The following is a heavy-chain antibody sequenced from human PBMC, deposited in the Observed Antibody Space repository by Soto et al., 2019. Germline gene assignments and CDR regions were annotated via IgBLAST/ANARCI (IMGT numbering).Heavy chain of an antibody. D-gene: IGHD6-6*01. CDR2: IIPIFGTA. CDR1: GGTFSSYA. CDR3: ARGSSSLLDAFDI. V-gene: IGHV1-69*13. J-gene: IGHJ3*02. Sequence: ASVKVSCKASGGTFSSYAISWVRQAPGQGLEWMGGIIPIFGTANYAQKFQGRVTITADESTSTAYMELSSLRSEDTAVYYCARGSSSLLDAFDIWGQGTMVTVSS.